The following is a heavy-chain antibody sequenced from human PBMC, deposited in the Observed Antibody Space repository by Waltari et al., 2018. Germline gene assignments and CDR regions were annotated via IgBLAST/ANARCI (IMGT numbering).Heavy chain of an antibody. CDR2: IIPIFGTP. CDR3: AKRIVGGPFDV. CDR1: GGSFGTYG. D-gene: IGHD1-26*01. V-gene: IGHV1-69*12. J-gene: IGHJ3*01. Sequence: QVHLVQSGAEVRKPGSSVKVSCGASGGSFGTYGIPWGRQAPGQGREWMAGIIPIFGTPNYAQKFQGRVTVAADELTTTVYMELSSLRSDDTAVYFCAKRIVGGPFDVWGQGTMVTVSS.